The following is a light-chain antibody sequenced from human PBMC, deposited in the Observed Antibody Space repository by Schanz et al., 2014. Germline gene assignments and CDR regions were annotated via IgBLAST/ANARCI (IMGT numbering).Light chain of an antibody. CDR2: EAS. Sequence: AIQMTQSPSSLSASVGDRVTITCRASQGITNDLGWFQQKPGKAPNLLIYEASSLQSGVPSRFSGSGSGTAFTLTISSLQPEDFATYYCLQDYDYPYTFGQGTKLEIK. J-gene: IGKJ2*01. CDR3: LQDYDYPYT. CDR1: QGITND. V-gene: IGKV1-6*01.